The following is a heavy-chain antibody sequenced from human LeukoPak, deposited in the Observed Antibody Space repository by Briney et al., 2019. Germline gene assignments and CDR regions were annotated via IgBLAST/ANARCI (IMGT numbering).Heavy chain of an antibody. J-gene: IGHJ3*02. D-gene: IGHD2-15*01. Sequence: GGSLRLSCTASGFTFDNFAMHWVRQAPGKGLEWVSVISYDGSNKYYADSVKGRFTISRDNSKNTLYLQMNSLRAEDTAVYYCVARCSGGSCPNDAFDIWGQGTMVTVSS. CDR1: GFTFDNFA. CDR3: VARCSGGSCPNDAFDI. CDR2: ISYDGSNK. V-gene: IGHV3-30*04.